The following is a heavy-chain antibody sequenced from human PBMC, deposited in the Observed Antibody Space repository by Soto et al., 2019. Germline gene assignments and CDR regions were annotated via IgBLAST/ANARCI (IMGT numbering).Heavy chain of an antibody. V-gene: IGHV1-2*04. D-gene: IGHD3-3*01. Sequence: ASVKVSCKASGYTFTGYYMHWVRQAPGQGLEWMGWINPNSGGTNYAQKFQGWVTMTRDTSISTAYMELSRLRSDDTAVYYCARAREKYYDFWSGYFHDAFDIWGQGTMVTVSS. J-gene: IGHJ3*02. CDR3: ARAREKYYDFWSGYFHDAFDI. CDR2: INPNSGGT. CDR1: GYTFTGYY.